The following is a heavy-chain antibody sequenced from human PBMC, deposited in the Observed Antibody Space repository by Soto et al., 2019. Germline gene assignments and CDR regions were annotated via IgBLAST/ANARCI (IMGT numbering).Heavy chain of an antibody. CDR1: GFSIGSYH. D-gene: IGHD4-17*01. J-gene: IGHJ4*02. CDR2: VYYTGTT. V-gene: IGHV4-59*01. Sequence: PSATRSLTCPVSGFSIGSYHWSWVRHPPGKGLEWIASVYYTGTTNYNPSLGSRVTISIDAPGNRFSMEITSVTAADTAIYYCARDTVLTGMFDFWGQGTLVTVS. CDR3: ARDTVLTGMFDF.